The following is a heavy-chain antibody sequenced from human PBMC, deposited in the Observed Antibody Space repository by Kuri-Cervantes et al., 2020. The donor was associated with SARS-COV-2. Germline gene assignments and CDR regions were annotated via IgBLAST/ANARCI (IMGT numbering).Heavy chain of an antibody. D-gene: IGHD4-17*01. CDR3: ASPPAYTVTTEYFQH. Sequence: LSLTCAASGFTFDDYAMHWVRQAPGKGLEWVSGISWNSGSIGYADSVKGRFTISRDNAKNSLYLQMNSLRAEDTAVYYCASPPAYTVTTEYFQHWGQGTLVTVSS. CDR1: GFTFDDYA. J-gene: IGHJ1*01. CDR2: ISWNSGSI. V-gene: IGHV3-9*01.